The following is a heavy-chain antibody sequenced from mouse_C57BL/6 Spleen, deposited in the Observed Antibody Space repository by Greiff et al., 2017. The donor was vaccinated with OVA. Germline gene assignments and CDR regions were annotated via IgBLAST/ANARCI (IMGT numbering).Heavy chain of an antibody. J-gene: IGHJ3*01. V-gene: IGHV1-19*01. CDR2: INPYNGGT. CDR1: GYTFTDYY. CDR3: ARSYDGYLCAY. Sequence: VQLQQSGPVLVKPGASVKMSCKASGYTFTDYYMNWVKQSHGKSLEWIGVINPYNGGTSYNQKFKGKATLTVDKSSSTAYMELNSLTSEDSAVYYCARSYDGYLCAYWGQGTLVTVSA. D-gene: IGHD2-3*01.